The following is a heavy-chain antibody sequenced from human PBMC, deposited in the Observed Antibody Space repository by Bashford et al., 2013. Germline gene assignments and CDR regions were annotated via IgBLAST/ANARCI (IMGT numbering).Heavy chain of an antibody. D-gene: IGHD6-19*01. CDR2: IWYDGTYK. CDR3: ARGKQYSSVYIEY. J-gene: IGHJ4*02. CDR1: GFTVSSKY. V-gene: IGHV3-33*08. Sequence: GSLRLSCAASGFTVSSKYMHWVRQAPGKGLEWVGIIWYDGTYKYYGDSVKGRFTISRDNSMDTVYLQMNSLRAEDTAVYYCARGKQYSSVYIEYWGLGTLVTVSS.